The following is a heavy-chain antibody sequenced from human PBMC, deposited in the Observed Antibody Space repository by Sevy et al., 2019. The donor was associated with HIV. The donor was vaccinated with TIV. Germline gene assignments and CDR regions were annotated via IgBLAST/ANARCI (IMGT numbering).Heavy chain of an antibody. CDR2: LSGSGGST. J-gene: IGHJ3*02. Sequence: GGSLRLSCAASGFTFSSYAMNWVRQAPGKGLEWVSGLSGSGGSTNYAHSVKGRFTISRDNSKNTLYLQMSSLRAEETAVYYCAKDRVWELGDAFDIWGQGTMVTVSS. CDR1: GFTFSSYA. CDR3: AKDRVWELGDAFDI. V-gene: IGHV3-23*01. D-gene: IGHD6-13*01.